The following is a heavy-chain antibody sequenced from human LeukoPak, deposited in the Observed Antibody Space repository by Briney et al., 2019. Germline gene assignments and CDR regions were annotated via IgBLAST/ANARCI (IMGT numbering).Heavy chain of an antibody. CDR1: GGSISSSSYY. Sequence: SETLSLTCTASGGSISSSSYYWGWIRQPPGKGLEWIGSIYYSGSTYYNPSLKSRVTISVDTSKNQFSLKLSSVTAADTAVYYCARLLPNYYDSSGYYYEENDAFDIWGQGTMVTVSS. J-gene: IGHJ3*02. CDR3: ARLLPNYYDSSGYYYEENDAFDI. V-gene: IGHV4-39*01. D-gene: IGHD3-22*01. CDR2: IYYSGST.